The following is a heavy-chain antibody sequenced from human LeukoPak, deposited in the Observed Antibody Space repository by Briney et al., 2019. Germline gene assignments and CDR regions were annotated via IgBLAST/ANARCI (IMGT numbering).Heavy chain of an antibody. CDR3: ARVRVLGYCSGGSCVPYFDY. CDR1: GYTFTGYY. J-gene: IGHJ4*02. V-gene: IGHV1-2*06. D-gene: IGHD2-15*01. Sequence: ASVKVSCKASGYTFTGYYMHWVRQAPGQGLEGMGRINPNSGGTNYAQKFQVRVTMTRDTSNSTAYVELSRLRSDDTAVYYCARVRVLGYCSGGSCVPYFDYWGQGTLVTVSS. CDR2: INPNSGGT.